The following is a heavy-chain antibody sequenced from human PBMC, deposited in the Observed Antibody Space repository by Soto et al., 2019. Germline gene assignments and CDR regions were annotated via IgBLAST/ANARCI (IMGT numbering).Heavy chain of an antibody. Sequence: SVEVSCRASGGTFSSYAISWVRQAPGQGLEWMGGIIPIFGTANYAQKFQGRVTITADESTSTAYMELSSLRSEDTAVYYCARGRGQLWAPFDYWGQGTLVTVSS. CDR3: ARGRGQLWAPFDY. D-gene: IGHD5-18*01. V-gene: IGHV1-69*13. CDR1: GGTFSSYA. J-gene: IGHJ4*02. CDR2: IIPIFGTA.